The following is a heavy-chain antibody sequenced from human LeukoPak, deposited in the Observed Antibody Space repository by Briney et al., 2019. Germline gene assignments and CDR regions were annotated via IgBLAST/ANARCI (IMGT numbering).Heavy chain of an antibody. CDR2: ISSSSSYI. CDR3: ARVGLHDAFDI. Sequence: GGSLRLSCAASGFTFSSYSMNWVRQAPGKGLEWVSSISSSSSYIYYADSVKGRFTISRDNAKNSLYLQMNSLRAEDTAVYYCARVGLHDAFDIWGQGTMVTVSS. V-gene: IGHV3-21*01. D-gene: IGHD2-21*02. J-gene: IGHJ3*02. CDR1: GFTFSSYS.